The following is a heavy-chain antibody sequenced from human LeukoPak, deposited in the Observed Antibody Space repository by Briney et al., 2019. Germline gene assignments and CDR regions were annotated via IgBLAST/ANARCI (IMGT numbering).Heavy chain of an antibody. V-gene: IGHV4-59*12. CDR3: AGDYYPPDAFDI. CDR1: GGSISSYY. CDR2: IYYSGST. J-gene: IGHJ3*02. D-gene: IGHD3-10*01. Sequence: SETLSLTCTVSGGSISSYYWSWIRQPPGKGLEWIGYIYYSGSTNYNPSLKSRVTISVDTSKNQFSLKLSSVTAADTAVYYCAGDYYPPDAFDIWGQGTMVTVSS.